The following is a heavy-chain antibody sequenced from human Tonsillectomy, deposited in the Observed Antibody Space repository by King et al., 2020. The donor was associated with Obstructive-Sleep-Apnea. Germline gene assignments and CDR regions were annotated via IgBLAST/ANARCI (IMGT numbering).Heavy chain of an antibody. Sequence: VQLQESGPGLVKPSQTLSLTCTVSGDSINSGEDYWGWIRQPPGKGLEWIGYIYYSGSTYYSPSLKSRVTISVDTSKNQFSLRLTSVTAADTAVYYCARVHYYDTSGYYYYFDYWGQGTLVTVPS. D-gene: IGHD3-22*01. CDR2: IYYSGST. J-gene: IGHJ4*02. CDR1: GDSINSGEDY. CDR3: ARVHYYDTSGYYYYFDY. V-gene: IGHV4-30-4*01.